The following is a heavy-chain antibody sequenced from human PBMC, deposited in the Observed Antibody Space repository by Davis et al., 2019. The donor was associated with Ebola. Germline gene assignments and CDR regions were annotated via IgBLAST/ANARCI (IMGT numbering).Heavy chain of an antibody. CDR1: GGTFSSYA. Sequence: SVKVSCKASGGTFSSYAISWVRQAPGQGLEWMGGIIPIFGTANYAQKFQGRVTITADKSTSTAYMDLKSLRSEDTAMYYCARVSSDCSSLSCPFGYWGQGTLVIVSS. CDR3: ARVSSDCSSLSCPFGY. CDR2: IIPIFGTA. J-gene: IGHJ4*02. V-gene: IGHV1-69*06. D-gene: IGHD2-2*01.